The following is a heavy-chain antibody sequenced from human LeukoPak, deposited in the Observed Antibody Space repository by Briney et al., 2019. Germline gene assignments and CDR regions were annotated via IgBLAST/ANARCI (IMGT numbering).Heavy chain of an antibody. CDR3: ARDPDIVATKDY. D-gene: IGHD5-12*01. J-gene: IGHJ4*02. CDR1: GFTFSSYW. V-gene: IGHV3-7*01. Sequence: PGGSLRLSCAASGFTFSSYWMTWVRQAPGKGLEWVANIRRDGTEEHYLDSVKGRFTISRDNAKNSLYLQMNSLRAEDTAVYYCARDPDIVATKDYWGQGTLVTVSS. CDR2: IRRDGTEE.